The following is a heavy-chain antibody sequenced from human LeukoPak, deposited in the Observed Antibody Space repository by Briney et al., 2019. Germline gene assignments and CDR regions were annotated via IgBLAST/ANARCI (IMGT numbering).Heavy chain of an antibody. D-gene: IGHD3-10*01. J-gene: IGHJ4*02. CDR1: GGSFSGYY. Sequence: SETLSHTCAVYGGSFSGYYWSWIRHPPGQALEWIGEINHSGSTNYNPSLKSRVTISVDTSKNQFSLKLSSVTAADTAVYYCGSSGNWGQETLVTVSS. V-gene: IGHV4-34*01. CDR2: INHSGST. CDR3: GSSGN.